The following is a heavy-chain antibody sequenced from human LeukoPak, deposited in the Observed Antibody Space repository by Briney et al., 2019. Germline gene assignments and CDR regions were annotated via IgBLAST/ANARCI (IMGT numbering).Heavy chain of an antibody. D-gene: IGHD6-13*01. CDR2: ISGSGAST. J-gene: IGHJ5*02. V-gene: IGHV3-23*01. CDR1: GFTFSTYG. Sequence: GGPLRLSCAASGFTFSTYGMSWVRQAPGKGLEWVSAISGSGASTYYADSVKGRFTISRDNSKNTLYLQMNSLRAEDTAIYYCAKGQQQLVFCWFDPWGQGTLVTVSS. CDR3: AKGQQQLVFCWFDP.